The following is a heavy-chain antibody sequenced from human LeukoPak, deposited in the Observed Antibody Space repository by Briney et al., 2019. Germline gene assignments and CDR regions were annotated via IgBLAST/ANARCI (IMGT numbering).Heavy chain of an antibody. CDR2: INQDGGEK. Sequence: GGSLRLSCAASGFTFSSSWMTWVRQAPGKGLEWVANINQDGGEKHYVDSVKGRFTISRDNAKNSLYLQMNSLRAEDTAVCYCAREPGIGYAFDIWGQGTMVTVSS. J-gene: IGHJ3*02. CDR1: GFTFSSSW. V-gene: IGHV3-7*01. D-gene: IGHD3-10*01. CDR3: AREPGIGYAFDI.